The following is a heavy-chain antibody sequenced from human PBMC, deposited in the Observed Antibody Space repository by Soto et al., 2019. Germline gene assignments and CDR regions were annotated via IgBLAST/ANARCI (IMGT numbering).Heavy chain of an antibody. CDR3: AREGAYDSRGFSDS. CDR2: INPNSGDT. Sequence: QVQLVQSGAEVKKPGASVKVSCKASGYTFTTYYVHWVRQAPGQGLEWMGWINPNSGDTNSAQNFQGRGTMTRDTSISTAYMALSRLRSDDTAVYYCAREGAYDSRGFSDSWGQGTLVTVSS. V-gene: IGHV1-2*02. D-gene: IGHD3-22*01. J-gene: IGHJ4*02. CDR1: GYTFTTYY.